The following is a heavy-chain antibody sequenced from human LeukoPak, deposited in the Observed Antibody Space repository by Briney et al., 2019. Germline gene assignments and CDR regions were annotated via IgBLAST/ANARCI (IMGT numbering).Heavy chain of an antibody. D-gene: IGHD5-12*01. CDR2: MNPNSGNT. Sequence: ASVKVSCKASGYSFTFYGINWVRQATGQGLEWMGWMNPNSGNTGYAQKFQGRVTMTRNTSISTAYMELSSLRSEDTAVYYCARRRGYSGYRIIDYWGQGTLVTVSS. CDR1: GYSFTFYG. CDR3: ARRRGYSGYRIIDY. V-gene: IGHV1-8*02. J-gene: IGHJ4*02.